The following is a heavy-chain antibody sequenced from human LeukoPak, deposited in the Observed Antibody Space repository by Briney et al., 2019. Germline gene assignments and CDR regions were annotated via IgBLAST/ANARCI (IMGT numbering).Heavy chain of an antibody. CDR2: IRQDGSVK. CDR1: GFTLSSSW. J-gene: IGHJ4*02. V-gene: IGHV3-7*05. D-gene: IGHD6-19*01. CDR3: ARDQPNWAVAGS. Sequence: GGSLRLSCTASGFTLSSSWMIWVRQAPGKGLEWVANIRQDGSVKNYVDSVKGRFTISRDNAKNSLYLQMNSLRAEDTAVYYCARDQPNWAVAGSWGQGTLVTVSS.